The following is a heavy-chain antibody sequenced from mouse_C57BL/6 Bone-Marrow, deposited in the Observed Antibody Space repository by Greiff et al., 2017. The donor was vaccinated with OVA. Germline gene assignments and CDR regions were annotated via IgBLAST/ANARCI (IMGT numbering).Heavy chain of an antibody. V-gene: IGHV1-69*01. CDR2: IDPSDSYT. D-gene: IGHD1-1*01. CDR3: ARSGGSSPAWFAY. CDR1: GYTFTSYW. J-gene: IGHJ3*01. Sequence: QVQLKQPGAELVMPGASVKLSCKASGYTFTSYWMHWVKQRPGQGLEWIGEIDPSDSYTNYNQKFKGKSTLTVDKSSSTAYMQLSRLTSEDSAVYYCARSGGSSPAWFAYWGQGTLVTVSA.